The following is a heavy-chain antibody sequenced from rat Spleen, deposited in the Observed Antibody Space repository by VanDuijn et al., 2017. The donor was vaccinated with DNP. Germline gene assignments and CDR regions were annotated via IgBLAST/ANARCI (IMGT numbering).Heavy chain of an antibody. CDR3: ARERYYYYSGFDY. V-gene: IGHV3-3*01. J-gene: IGHJ2*01. CDR2: INNAGST. CDR1: GYSITSNY. D-gene: IGHD1-2*01. Sequence: EVQLQESGPGLVKPSQSLSLTCSVTGYSITSNYWGWIRKFPGNKLEWMGYINNAGSTNYNPSLKSRVSITRDTSKNQFFLQVNSVTTEDTATYYCARERYYYYSGFDYWGQGVMVTVSS.